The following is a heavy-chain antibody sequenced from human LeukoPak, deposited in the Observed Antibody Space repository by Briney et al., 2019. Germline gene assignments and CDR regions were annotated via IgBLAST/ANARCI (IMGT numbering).Heavy chain of an antibody. CDR2: ISYDGRKK. J-gene: IGHJ5*02. V-gene: IGHV3-30*04. CDR3: ARERGSSWPNWFDP. CDR1: GFTFSSYA. Sequence: GRSLRLSCAASGFTFSSYALHWVRQAPGKGLEWVAVISYDGRKKYYADSVKGRFTISRDNSKNTLYLQMNSLRAEDTAVFYCARERGSSWPNWFDPWGQGTLVTVSS. D-gene: IGHD6-13*01.